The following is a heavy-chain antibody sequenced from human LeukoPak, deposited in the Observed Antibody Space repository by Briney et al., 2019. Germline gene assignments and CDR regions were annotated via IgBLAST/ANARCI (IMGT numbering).Heavy chain of an antibody. Sequence: GASVKVSCKASGYTFTSYGINWVRQATGQGLEWMGWMNPNSGNTGYAQKFQGRVTMTRNASISTAYMELSSLRSEDTAVYYCAGVGAAHGFDYWGQGTLVTVSS. V-gene: IGHV1-8*02. J-gene: IGHJ4*02. D-gene: IGHD2-15*01. CDR2: MNPNSGNT. CDR1: GYTFTSYG. CDR3: AGVGAAHGFDY.